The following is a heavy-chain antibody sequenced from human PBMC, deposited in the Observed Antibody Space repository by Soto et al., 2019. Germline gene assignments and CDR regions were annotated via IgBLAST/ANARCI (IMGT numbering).Heavy chain of an antibody. CDR3: AREVGASHGRRYYYYGMDV. Sequence: SVKVSCTASGSTFTGYYMHWVRQAPGPGLAWMGGINPNSPTANYAQKFQGRVTITADRSTSTAYRERSSLRAEDTAVYYCAREVGASHGRRYYYYGMDVWGQGTTVTVSS. CDR2: INPNSPTA. V-gene: IGHV1-69*06. J-gene: IGHJ6*02. CDR1: GSTFTGYY. D-gene: IGHD1-26*01.